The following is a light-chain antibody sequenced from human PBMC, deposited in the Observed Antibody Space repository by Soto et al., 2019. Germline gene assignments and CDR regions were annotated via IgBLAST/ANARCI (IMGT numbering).Light chain of an antibody. CDR3: QQYTKWPLT. Sequence: EIVMTQSPATLSVSPGERATLSCRASQSVSDSYLAWYQHKPGQAPRLLIYDASTRATGIPARFSGSGSGTDFTLTISSLQSEDFAVYYCQQYTKWPLTFGGGTKVDIK. J-gene: IGKJ4*01. CDR1: QSVSDSY. V-gene: IGKV3-15*01. CDR2: DAS.